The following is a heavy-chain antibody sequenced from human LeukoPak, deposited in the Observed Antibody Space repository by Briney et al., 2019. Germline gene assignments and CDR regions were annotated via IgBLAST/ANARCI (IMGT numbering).Heavy chain of an antibody. V-gene: IGHV3-30-3*02. CDR2: ISYDESQK. D-gene: IGHD1-1*01. CDR3: AEDWYNWNAEDLDY. CDR1: RFTLSSFT. Sequence: GRSLRLSCAASRFTLSSFTMHWVRHNPGKGLEWVAVISYDESQKWYADSVKGRFTISRDISKNTLYLQMNSLRAEDTAVYYCAEDWYNWNAEDLDYWGQGTLVTVSS. J-gene: IGHJ4*02.